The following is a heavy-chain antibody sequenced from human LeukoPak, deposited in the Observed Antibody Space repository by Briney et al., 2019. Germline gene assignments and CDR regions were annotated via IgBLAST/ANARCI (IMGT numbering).Heavy chain of an antibody. CDR1: GYTFTGYY. J-gene: IGHJ4*02. V-gene: IGHV1-2*02. Sequence: GASVKVSCKASGYTFTGYYMHWVRQAPGQGLEWMGWINPNSGGTNYAQKFQGRVTLTRDTPISTANMELRRLTSDDTALYYCARSWSRGTSGYLNDYWGQGTLITVSS. CDR2: INPNSGGT. CDR3: ARSWSRGTSGYLNDY. D-gene: IGHD3-22*01.